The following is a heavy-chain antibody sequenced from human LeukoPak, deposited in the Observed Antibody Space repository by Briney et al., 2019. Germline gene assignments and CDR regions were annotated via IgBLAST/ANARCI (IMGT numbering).Heavy chain of an antibody. CDR1: GYTFTSYD. Sequence: ASVKVSCKASGYTFTSYDINWVRQATGQGLEWMGWMNPNSGNTGYAQKFQGRVTITRNTSISTAYMELSSLRSEDTAVYYCARAMYYDFWSGYYTSYYYYYYMDVWGKGTTVTVSS. V-gene: IGHV1-8*03. J-gene: IGHJ6*03. CDR2: MNPNSGNT. CDR3: ARAMYYDFWSGYYTSYYYYYYMDV. D-gene: IGHD3-3*01.